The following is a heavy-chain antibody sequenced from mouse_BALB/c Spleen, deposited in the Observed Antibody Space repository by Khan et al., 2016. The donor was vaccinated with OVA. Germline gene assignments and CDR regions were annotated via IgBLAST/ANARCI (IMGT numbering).Heavy chain of an antibody. V-gene: IGHV1-4*01. CDR2: INPGNGYT. D-gene: IGHD2-14*01. CDR1: GYTFTSYT. Sequence: QVQLKESGAELARPGASVKMSCKASGYTFTSYTIHWIKKRPGQGLEWIGYINPGNGYTNYNQKFKDRATLTTDKSSTTAYLQLSSLTSDDSVVYNCVRDGAYHRNDGWFAYWGQGTLVTVSA. CDR3: VRDGAYHRNDGWFAY. J-gene: IGHJ3*01.